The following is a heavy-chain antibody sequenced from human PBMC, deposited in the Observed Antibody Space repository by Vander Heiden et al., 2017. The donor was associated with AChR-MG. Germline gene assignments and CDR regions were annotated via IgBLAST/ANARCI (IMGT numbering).Heavy chain of an antibody. D-gene: IGHD1-1*01. V-gene: IGHV3-33*01. Sequence: QVQLVESGGGVVQPGTSLRLSCAASGFPFSIYGMHWVRRAPGKSLEWVSLILNDANTKYYAGSVKGRFTISRDNSKNTVDLQMNSLRAEDTAVYYCARDRTGAHYLDQWGRGTLVTVSS. J-gene: IGHJ4*02. CDR3: ARDRTGAHYLDQ. CDR2: ILNDANTK. CDR1: GFPFSIYG.